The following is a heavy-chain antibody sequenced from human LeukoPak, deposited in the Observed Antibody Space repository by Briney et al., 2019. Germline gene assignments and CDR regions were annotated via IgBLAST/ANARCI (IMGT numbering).Heavy chain of an antibody. D-gene: IGHD3-22*01. J-gene: IGHJ4*02. Sequence: GGSLRLSCAASGFTFDDYGMSWVRQAPGKGLEWVSLISWDGGSTYYADSVRGRFTISRDNSKNSLYLQMNSLRAEDTALYYCAKGGQDSSGFGDYWGQGTLVTVSS. CDR2: ISWDGGST. V-gene: IGHV3-43D*03. CDR1: GFTFDDYG. CDR3: AKGGQDSSGFGDY.